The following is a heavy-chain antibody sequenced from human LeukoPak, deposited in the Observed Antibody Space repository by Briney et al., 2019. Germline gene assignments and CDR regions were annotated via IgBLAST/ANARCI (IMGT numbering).Heavy chain of an antibody. J-gene: IGHJ4*02. CDR3: ARDRLLWFGELYL. Sequence: GGSLRLSCAASGFTFSSYSMNWVRQAPGKGLEWVSYISSSSSTIYYADSVKGRFTISRDNAKNSLYLQMNSLRAEDTAVYYCARDRLLWFGELYLWGQGTLVTVSS. D-gene: IGHD3-10*01. CDR2: ISSSSSTI. V-gene: IGHV3-48*01. CDR1: GFTFSSYS.